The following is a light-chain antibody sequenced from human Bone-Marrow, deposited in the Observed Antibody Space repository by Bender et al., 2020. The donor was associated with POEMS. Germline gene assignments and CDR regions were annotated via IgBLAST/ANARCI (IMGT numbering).Light chain of an antibody. CDR2: DDS. Sequence: SYVLTQPPSVSVAPGQTASITCGGNDIGSKSVHWYQHKPGQAPVLVVHDDSDRPSGIPERFSGSNSGNTATLTISRVEAGDEADYYCQVWDSSSDHWVFGGGTKLTVL. V-gene: IGLV3-21*02. J-gene: IGLJ3*02. CDR3: QVWDSSSDHWV. CDR1: DIGSKS.